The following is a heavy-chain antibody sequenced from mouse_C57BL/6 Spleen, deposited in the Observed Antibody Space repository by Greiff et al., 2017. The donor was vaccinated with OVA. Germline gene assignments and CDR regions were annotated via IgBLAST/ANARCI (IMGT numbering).Heavy chain of an antibody. V-gene: IGHV2-2*01. CDR1: GFSLTSYG. CDR2: IWSGGST. CDR3: ARNDDYYGQVDAMDY. J-gene: IGHJ4*01. Sequence: QVQLKESGPGLVQPSQSLSITCTVSGFSLTSYGVHWVRQSPGKGLEWLGVIWSGGSTDYNAAFISKPSISKDNSKSQVFIKMNSLQADDTAIYYCARNDDYYGQVDAMDYWGQGTSVTVSS. D-gene: IGHD1-1*01.